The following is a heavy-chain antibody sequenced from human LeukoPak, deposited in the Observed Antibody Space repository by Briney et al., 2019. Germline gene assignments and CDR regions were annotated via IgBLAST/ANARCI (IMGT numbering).Heavy chain of an antibody. Sequence: SETLSLTCAVYGGSFSGYYWSWIRQPPGKGLEWIGEINHSGSTNYNPSLKSRVTISVDTSKNQFSLKLSSVTAADTAVYYCARDEAGYGSGSYFFVVKFRTAWGQGTLVTVSS. J-gene: IGHJ5*02. CDR2: INHSGST. CDR1: GGSFSGYY. CDR3: ARDEAGYGSGSYFFVVKFRTA. V-gene: IGHV4-34*01. D-gene: IGHD3-10*01.